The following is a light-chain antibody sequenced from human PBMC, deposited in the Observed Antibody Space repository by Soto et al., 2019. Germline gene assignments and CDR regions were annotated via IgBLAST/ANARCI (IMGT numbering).Light chain of an antibody. Sequence: EVVLTQSPDTLSLSPGEGATLSCRASQTVISNNLAWFQHKPGQAPRLLIYGASTRATGISDRFSGSGSGTDFTLTISRLEPEDFAMYYCQQYVDGSPRTFGQGTKVEIK. J-gene: IGKJ1*01. CDR1: QTVISNN. CDR3: QQYVDGSPRT. V-gene: IGKV3-20*01. CDR2: GAS.